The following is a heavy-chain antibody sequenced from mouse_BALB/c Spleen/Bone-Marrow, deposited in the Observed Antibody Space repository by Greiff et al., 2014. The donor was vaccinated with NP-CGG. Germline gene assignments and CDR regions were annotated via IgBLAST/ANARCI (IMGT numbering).Heavy chain of an antibody. Sequence: EVQGVESGPGLVKPSQSLSLTCTVTGYSITSDYAWNWIRQFPGNKLEWMGYISYSGSTSYNPSLKSRISITRDTSKNQFFLQLNSVTTEDTATYYCASQDVYYYAMDYWGQGTSVTVSS. D-gene: IGHD3-2*02. CDR1: GYSITSDYA. CDR3: ASQDVYYYAMDY. J-gene: IGHJ4*01. CDR2: ISYSGST. V-gene: IGHV3-2*02.